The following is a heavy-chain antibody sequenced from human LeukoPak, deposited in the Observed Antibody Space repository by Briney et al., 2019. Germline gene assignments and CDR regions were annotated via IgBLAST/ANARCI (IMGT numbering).Heavy chain of an antibody. CDR3: ARLKYGDYGLYYFDY. J-gene: IGHJ4*02. Sequence: SETLSLTCTVSGGSISSYYWSWIRQPPGKGLEWIGYIYYSGNTNYNPSLTSRVTISVDTSKNQFSLILSSLTAADTAVYYCARLKYGDYGLYYFDYWGQGTLVTVSS. D-gene: IGHD4-17*01. CDR1: GGSISSYY. V-gene: IGHV4-59*08. CDR2: IYYSGNT.